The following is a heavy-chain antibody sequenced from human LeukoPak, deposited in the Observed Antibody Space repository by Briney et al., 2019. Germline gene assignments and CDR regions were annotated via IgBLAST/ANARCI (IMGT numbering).Heavy chain of an antibody. CDR2: INPNSGGT. J-gene: IGHJ4*02. CDR3: ARAIVGATTDLDY. CDR1: GYTFTGYY. Sequence: ASVKVSCKASGYTFTGYYMHWVRQAPGQGLEWMGWINPNSGGTNYAQKFQGRVTMTRDTSISTAYMELSRLGSDDTAVYYCARAIVGATTDLDYWGQGTLVTVSS. D-gene: IGHD1-26*01. V-gene: IGHV1-2*02.